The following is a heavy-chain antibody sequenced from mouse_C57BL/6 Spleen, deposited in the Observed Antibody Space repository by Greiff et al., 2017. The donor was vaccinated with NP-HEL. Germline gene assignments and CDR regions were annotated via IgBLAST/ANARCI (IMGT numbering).Heavy chain of an antibody. CDR1: GYAFSSYW. Sequence: QVHVKQSGAELVKPGASVKISCKASGYAFSSYWMNWVKQRPGKGLEWIGQIYPGDGDTNYNGKFKGKATLTADKSSSTAYMQLSSLTSEDSAVYFCARYYSNLYYFDYWGQGTTLTVSS. J-gene: IGHJ2*01. V-gene: IGHV1-80*01. CDR3: ARYYSNLYYFDY. D-gene: IGHD2-5*01. CDR2: IYPGDGDT.